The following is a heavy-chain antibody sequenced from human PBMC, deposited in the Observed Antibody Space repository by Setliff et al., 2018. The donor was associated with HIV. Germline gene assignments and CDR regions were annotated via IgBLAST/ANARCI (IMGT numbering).Heavy chain of an antibody. Sequence: SSETLSLTCTVSGASSIYFWGWIRQPPGKGLEWIGSVYYSGSTYYNPSLKSRVTISMDTSKNQLSLKLNSVTAADTAVYYCARGLFPFTRHLAYWGQGSLVTVSS. CDR1: GASSIYF. J-gene: IGHJ4*02. CDR3: ARGLFPFTRHLAY. V-gene: IGHV4-39*07. D-gene: IGHD3-3*02. CDR2: VYYSGST.